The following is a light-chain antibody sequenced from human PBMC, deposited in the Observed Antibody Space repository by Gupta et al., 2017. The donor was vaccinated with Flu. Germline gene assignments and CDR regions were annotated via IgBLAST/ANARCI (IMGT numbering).Light chain of an antibody. Sequence: SVSITCTGSNSDIGVFKYVSWYQQHPGKAPQRMIYDVSRRPSGVPGRFSGSTSGNTASLTISGLQAEDEAEYFCCSYAGTYKWVFGGGTKLTVL. J-gene: IGLJ3*02. CDR1: NSDIGVFKY. V-gene: IGLV2-11*01. CDR3: CSYAGTYKWV. CDR2: DVS.